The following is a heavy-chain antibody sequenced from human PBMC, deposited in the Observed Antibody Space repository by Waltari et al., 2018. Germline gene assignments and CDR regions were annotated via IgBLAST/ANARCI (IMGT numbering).Heavy chain of an antibody. CDR1: GFTFSSYG. Sequence: QVQLVESGGGVVQPGRSLRLSCAASGFTFSSYGMHWVRQAPGKGLEWVTIISYDGSNKYYADSVKGRFTVSRDNSKNTLYLQMNSLRAEDTAVYYCAKDRVRATYYYGMDVWGQGTTVTVSS. J-gene: IGHJ6*02. CDR3: AKDRVRATYYYGMDV. CDR2: ISYDGSNK. D-gene: IGHD3-10*01. V-gene: IGHV3-30*18.